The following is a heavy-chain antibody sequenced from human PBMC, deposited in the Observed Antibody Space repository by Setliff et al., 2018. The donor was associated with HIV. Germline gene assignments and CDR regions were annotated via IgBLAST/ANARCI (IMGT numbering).Heavy chain of an antibody. V-gene: IGHV1-2*02. CDR1: GYTFTNYY. D-gene: IGHD5-18*01. Sequence: ASVKVSCKASGYTFTNYYMHWVRQAPGQGLEWMGWINPNSGGTNYAQKFQGRVTMTRDTSISTAYMELSRLRSDDTAVYYCARTLPQYTNLFDYWGQGTLVPSPQ. CDR2: INPNSGGT. J-gene: IGHJ4*02. CDR3: ARTLPQYTNLFDY.